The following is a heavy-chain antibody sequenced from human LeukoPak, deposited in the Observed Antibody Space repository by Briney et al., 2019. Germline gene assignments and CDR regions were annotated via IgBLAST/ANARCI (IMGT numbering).Heavy chain of an antibody. CDR3: ARGQS. Sequence: SETLSLTCTVFGDSISTGSYYWGWIRQPPGRGLEWIGSIFYSGSTYYNPSLKSRVTISVDTSKNQFSLKLSSVTAADTAVYYCARGQSWGQGTLVTVSS. J-gene: IGHJ4*02. CDR2: IFYSGST. V-gene: IGHV4-39*01. CDR1: GDSISTGSYY.